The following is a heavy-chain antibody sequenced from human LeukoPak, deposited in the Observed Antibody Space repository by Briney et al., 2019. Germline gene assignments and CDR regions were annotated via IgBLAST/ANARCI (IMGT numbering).Heavy chain of an antibody. J-gene: IGHJ4*02. D-gene: IGHD3-10*01. CDR2: IYHSGST. CDR3: ARDMGLDY. V-gene: IGHV4-38-2*02. CDR1: GYSISSGYY. Sequence: SETLSLTCTVSGYSISSGYYWGWLRQPPGRGLEWIGTIYHSGSTYYNPSLKSRVTISVDTSKNQFSLKLSSVTAADTAVYYCARDMGLDYWGQGTLVTVSS.